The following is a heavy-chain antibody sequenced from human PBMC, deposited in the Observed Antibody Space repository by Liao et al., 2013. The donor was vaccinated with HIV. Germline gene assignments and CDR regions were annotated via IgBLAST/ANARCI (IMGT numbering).Heavy chain of an antibody. CDR3: ASRSGMHYYYYMDV. V-gene: IGHV4-39*07. D-gene: IGHD1-26*01. CDR1: GGSISSSSYY. J-gene: IGHJ6*03. CDR2: INHSGST. Sequence: QVQLQESGPGLVKPSETLSLTCTVSGGSISSSSYYWGWIRQPPGKGLEWIGEINHSGSTNYNPSLKSRVTISVDTSKNQFSLKLSSVTAADTAVYYCASRSGMHYYYYMDVWGKGTTVTVSS.